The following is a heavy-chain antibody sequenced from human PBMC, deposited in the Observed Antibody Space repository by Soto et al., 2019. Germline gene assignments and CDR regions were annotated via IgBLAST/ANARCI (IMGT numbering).Heavy chain of an antibody. J-gene: IGHJ4*02. CDR1: GFTFSSYA. Sequence: GGSLKLSCAASGFTFSSYAMSWVRQAPGKGLEWVSAISGSGGSTYSEDSVIGRCTISRYNSKNTLYLQMNSLRAEDTYVYYCSKDPGIAAAGLFDLWGQGTLVTVSS. V-gene: IGHV3-23*01. D-gene: IGHD6-13*01. CDR3: SKDPGIAAAGLFDL. CDR2: ISGSGGST.